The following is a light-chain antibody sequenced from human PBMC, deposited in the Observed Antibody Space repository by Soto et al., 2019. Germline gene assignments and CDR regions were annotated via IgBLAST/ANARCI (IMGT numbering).Light chain of an antibody. CDR1: SSDVGGYNY. CDR3: SSYKSSSTRV. CDR2: DVS. J-gene: IGLJ1*01. V-gene: IGLV2-14*01. Sequence: QSVLTQPASVSGSPGQSITISCTGTSSDVGGYNYVSWYQQHPGKAPKLMIYDVSNRPSGVSNRFSGSKSGNTASLTISGLQADDEADYCCSSYKSSSTRVFGTGTKSPS.